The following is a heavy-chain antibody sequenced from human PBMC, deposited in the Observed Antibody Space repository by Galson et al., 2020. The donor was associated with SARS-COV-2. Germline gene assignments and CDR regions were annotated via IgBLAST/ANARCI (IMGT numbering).Heavy chain of an antibody. CDR3: ARQWGVIMPWFDY. V-gene: IGHV4-39*07. CDR2: IYYSGST. D-gene: IGHD3-10*01. Sequence: SETLSLTCTVPGGSISSSSYYWGWIRQPPGKGLEWIGSIYYSGSTYYNPSLKSRVTISVDTSKNQFSLKLSSVTAADTAVYYCARQWGVIMPWFDYWGQGTLVTVSS. CDR1: GGSISSSSYY. J-gene: IGHJ4*02.